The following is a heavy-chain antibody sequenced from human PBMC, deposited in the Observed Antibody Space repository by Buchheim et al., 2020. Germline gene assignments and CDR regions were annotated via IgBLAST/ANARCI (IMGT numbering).Heavy chain of an antibody. V-gene: IGHV4-59*08. Sequence: QVQLQESGPGLVTPSETLSLTCTVSGGSIISYYWSWIRQPPGRVLEWIGYIYYSGSTNYNPSLKSRVTISVDTSKNQFSLKLSSVTATDTAVYYCARQMAYGDFQRDRGDFDYWGQGTL. CDR2: IYYSGST. CDR3: ARQMAYGDFQRDRGDFDY. CDR1: GGSIISYY. D-gene: IGHD4-17*01. J-gene: IGHJ4*02.